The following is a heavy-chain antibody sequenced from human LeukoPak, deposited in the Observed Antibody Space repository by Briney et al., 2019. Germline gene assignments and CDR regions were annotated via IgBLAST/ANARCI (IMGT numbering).Heavy chain of an antibody. CDR3: ARDWDYGSGSYYNGYFDY. J-gene: IGHJ4*02. Sequence: GGSLRLSCAASGFTFSDYYMSWIRQAPGKGLEWVSYISSSGSTIYYADSVKGRFTISKDNAKNSLYLQMNSLRAEDTAVYYCARDWDYGSGSYYNGYFDYWGQGTLVTVSS. CDR2: ISSSGSTI. V-gene: IGHV3-11*01. D-gene: IGHD3-10*01. CDR1: GFTFSDYY.